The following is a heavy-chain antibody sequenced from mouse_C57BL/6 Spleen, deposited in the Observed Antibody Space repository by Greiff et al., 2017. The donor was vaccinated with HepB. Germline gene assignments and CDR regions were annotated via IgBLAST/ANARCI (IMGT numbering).Heavy chain of an antibody. CDR1: GYTFTSYW. Sequence: VQLQQSGTELVKPGASVKLSCKASGYTFTSYWMHWVKQRPGQGLEWIGNINPSNGGTNYNEKFKSKATLTVDKSSSTAYMQLSSLTSEDSAVYYCAKGGYDYDDGDYYAMDYWGQGTSVTVSS. CDR2: INPSNGGT. CDR3: AKGGYDYDDGDYYAMDY. J-gene: IGHJ4*01. V-gene: IGHV1-53*01. D-gene: IGHD2-4*01.